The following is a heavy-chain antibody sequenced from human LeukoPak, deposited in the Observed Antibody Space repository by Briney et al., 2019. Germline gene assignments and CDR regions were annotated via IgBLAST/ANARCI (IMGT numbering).Heavy chain of an antibody. J-gene: IGHJ4*02. D-gene: IGHD3-3*01. V-gene: IGHV4-59*01. CDR2: IYYSGST. Sequence: PSETLSLTCAVYGGSFSGYYWSWIRQPPGKGLEWIGYIYYSGSTNYNPSLKSRVTISVDTSKNQFSLKLSSVTAADTAVYYCARAKRGTIFGVVIWDYWGQGTLVTVSS. CDR1: GGSFSGYY. CDR3: ARAKRGTIFGVVIWDY.